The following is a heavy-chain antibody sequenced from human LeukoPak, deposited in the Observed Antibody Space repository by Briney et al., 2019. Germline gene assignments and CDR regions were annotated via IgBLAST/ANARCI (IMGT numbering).Heavy chain of an antibody. CDR1: GYSISSGYY. Sequence: SETLSLTCAVSGYSISSGYYWGWIRQPPGKGLEWIGSIYHSGSTYYIPSLKSRVTISVDTSKHQFSLKLSSVTAADTAVYYCARRKSSGYYDWWGQGTLVTVSS. V-gene: IGHV4-38-2*01. D-gene: IGHD3-22*01. CDR2: IYHSGST. CDR3: ARRKSSGYYDW. J-gene: IGHJ4*02.